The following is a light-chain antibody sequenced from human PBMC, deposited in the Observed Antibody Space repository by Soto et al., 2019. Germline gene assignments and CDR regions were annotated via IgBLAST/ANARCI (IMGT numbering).Light chain of an antibody. J-gene: IGKJ2*01. CDR2: GAS. CDR3: QQTSDFPRT. V-gene: IGKV1-12*01. Sequence: DIQMTQSPASGSASVGDRLTITCRASRDISNSLAWYQQTPGKAPNLLLRGASSLHRGVPSRFSGGGAGTEFTLTISSLQPEDFATYYCQQTSDFPRTFGQGTKVDSK. CDR1: RDISNS.